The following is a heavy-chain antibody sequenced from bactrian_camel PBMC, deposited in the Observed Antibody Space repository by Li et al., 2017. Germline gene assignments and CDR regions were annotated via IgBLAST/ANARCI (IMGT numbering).Heavy chain of an antibody. Sequence: HVQLVESGGGSVQPGGSLRLSCAASGYTYSSICMGWFRQAPGEGREFVSHIDSDGITNYKDSVKGRFTISQVKNTVYLQMNNLQPEDTAMYYCAEGRGSRGEHCYSLNYWGQGTQVTVS. CDR1: GYTYSSIC. D-gene: IGHD6*01. CDR2: IDSDGIT. CDR3: AEGRGSRGEHCYSLNY. V-gene: IGHV3S1*01. J-gene: IGHJ4*01.